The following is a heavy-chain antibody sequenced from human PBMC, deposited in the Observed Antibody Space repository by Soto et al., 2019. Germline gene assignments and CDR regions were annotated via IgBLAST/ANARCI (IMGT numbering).Heavy chain of an antibody. V-gene: IGHV3-13*01. CDR2: IDSAGGT. J-gene: IGHJ4*02. D-gene: IGHD5-18*01. CDR3: ARDSYGSFYY. Sequence: GGSLRLSCVASGFTFSTYDMHWVRQRTGKGLEWVSGIDSAGGTFYSTSVKGRFTISRDNAQNSLYLQMNSLRAEDTAVYYCARDSYGSFYYWGQGTLVTVSS. CDR1: GFTFSTYD.